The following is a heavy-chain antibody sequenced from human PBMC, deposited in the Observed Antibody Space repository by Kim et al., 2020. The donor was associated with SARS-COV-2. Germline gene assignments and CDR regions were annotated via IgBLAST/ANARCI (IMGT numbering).Heavy chain of an antibody. CDR3: ARVPPTRTDAFDI. CDR2: INHSGST. D-gene: IGHD1-1*01. CDR1: GGSFSGYY. J-gene: IGHJ3*02. V-gene: IGHV4-34*01. Sequence: SETLSLTCAVYGGSFSGYYWSWIRQPPGKGLEWIGEINHSGSTNYNPSLKSRVTISVDTSKNQFSLKLSSVTAADTAVYYCARVPPTRTDAFDIWGQGTMVTVSS.